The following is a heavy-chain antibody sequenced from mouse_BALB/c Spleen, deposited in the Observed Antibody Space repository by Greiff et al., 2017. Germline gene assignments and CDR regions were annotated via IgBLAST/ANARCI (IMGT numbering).Heavy chain of an antibody. D-gene: IGHD1-1*01. J-gene: IGHJ3*01. CDR3: ARNWGYYGSSAWFAY. V-gene: IGHV2-6-4*01. CDR2: IWGGGST. CDR1: GFSLSRYS. Sequence: VKLMESGPGLVAPSQSLSITCTVSGFSLSRYSVHWVRQPPGKGLEWLGMIWGGGSTDYNSALKSRLSISKDNSKSQVFLKMNSLQTDDTAMYYCARNWGYYGSSAWFAYWGQGTLVTVSA.